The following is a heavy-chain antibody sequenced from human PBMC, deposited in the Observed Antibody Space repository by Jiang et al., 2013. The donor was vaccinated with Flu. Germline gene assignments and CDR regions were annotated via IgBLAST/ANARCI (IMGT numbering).Heavy chain of an antibody. V-gene: IGHV1-69*01. J-gene: IGHJ5*02. CDR2: IIPIFGTA. D-gene: IGHD6-6*01. Sequence: VQLVESGAEVKKPGSSVKVSCKASGGTFSSYAISWVRQAPGQGLEWMGGIIPIFGTANYAQKFQGRVTITADESTSTAYMELSSLRSEDTAVYYCARDRDSSSSGAWWFDPGAREPWSPSPQ. CDR1: GGTFSSYA. CDR3: ARDRDSSSSGAWWFDP.